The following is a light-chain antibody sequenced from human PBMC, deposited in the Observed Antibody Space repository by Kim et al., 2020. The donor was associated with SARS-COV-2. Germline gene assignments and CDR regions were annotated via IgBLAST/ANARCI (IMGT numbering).Light chain of an antibody. V-gene: IGLV2-23*02. CDR1: SSDVGSYNL. CDR2: EVD. Sequence: GQSITISCTGTSSDVGSYNLVSWYQQHPGKAPKLIIFEVDKRPSGVSNRLSGSKSGNTASLSVSGLQAEDESDFYCCSYAGSSTWVFGGGTQLTVL. J-gene: IGLJ3*02. CDR3: CSYAGSSTWV.